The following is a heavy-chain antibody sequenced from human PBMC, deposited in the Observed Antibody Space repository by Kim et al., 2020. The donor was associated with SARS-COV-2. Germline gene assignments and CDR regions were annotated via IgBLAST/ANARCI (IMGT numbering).Heavy chain of an antibody. Sequence: ASVKVSCKLSGYSLTELSMHWVRQAPGKGLEWMGAFHSELGETVPAKKFQGRVTMTGDTSTDTAYMELSGLRSEDTAMYYCTRGFDMDVWGQGTTVIVSS. V-gene: IGHV1-24*01. CDR2: FHSELGET. J-gene: IGHJ6*02. CDR3: TRGFDMDV. CDR1: GYSLTELS.